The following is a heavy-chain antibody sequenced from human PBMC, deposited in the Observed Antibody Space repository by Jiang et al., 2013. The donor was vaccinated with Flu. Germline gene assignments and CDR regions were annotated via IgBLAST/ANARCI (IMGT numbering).Heavy chain of an antibody. CDR2: IDWDDDK. J-gene: IGHJ6*02. CDR1: GFSLSTSGMC. V-gene: IGHV2-70*11. CDR3: ARIRRGSSWSGDYYYYYGMDV. Sequence: KPTQTLTLTCTFSGFSLSTSGMCVSWIRQPPGKALEWLARIDWDDDKYYSTSLKTRLTISKDTSKNQVVLTMTNMDPVDTATYYCARIRRGSSWSGDYYYYYGMDVWGQGTTVTVSS. D-gene: IGHD6-13*01.